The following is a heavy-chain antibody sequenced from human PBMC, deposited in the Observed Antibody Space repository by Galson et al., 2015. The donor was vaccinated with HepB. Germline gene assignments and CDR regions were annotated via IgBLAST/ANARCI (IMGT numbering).Heavy chain of an antibody. CDR1: GGSISSSNW. J-gene: IGHJ4*02. CDR3: ARGRGYCTGGVCSYFDY. CDR2: IYHSGST. V-gene: IGHV4-4*02. D-gene: IGHD2-8*02. Sequence: LSLTCAVSGGSISSSNWWSWVRQPPGKGLEWIGEIYHSGSTNYNPSLKSRVTISVDKSKNQFSLKLSSVTAADTAVYYCARGRGYCTGGVCSYFDYWGQGTLVTVSS.